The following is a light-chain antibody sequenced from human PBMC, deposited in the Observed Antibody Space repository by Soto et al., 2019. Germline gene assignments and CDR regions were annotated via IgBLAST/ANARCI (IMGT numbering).Light chain of an antibody. CDR3: QQYHSFSFT. CDR1: QSITYW. Sequence: DIQMTQSPSSLSASVGDRVTITCRASQSITYWLAWYQQKPGRATKLLIYDVFNLQSGVPSRFSGSGSGTEFTLTISSLQPDDSATYYCQQYHSFSFTFGQGTKVDIK. V-gene: IGKV1-5*01. CDR2: DVF. J-gene: IGKJ2*01.